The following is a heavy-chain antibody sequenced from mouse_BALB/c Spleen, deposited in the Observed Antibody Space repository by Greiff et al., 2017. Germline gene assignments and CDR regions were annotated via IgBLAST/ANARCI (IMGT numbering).Heavy chain of an antibody. CDR1: GYTFTNYW. CDR3: NAGTGTYY. CDR2: IYPGGGYT. D-gene: IGHD4-1*01. V-gene: IGHV1-63*02. J-gene: IGHJ2*01. Sequence: VQLQQSGAELVRPGTSVKISCKASGYTFTNYWLGWVKQRPGHGLEWIGDIYPGGGYTNYNEKFKGKATLTADTSSNTAYLQLSSLTSEDTAVYYCNAGTGTYYWGQGTTLTVSS.